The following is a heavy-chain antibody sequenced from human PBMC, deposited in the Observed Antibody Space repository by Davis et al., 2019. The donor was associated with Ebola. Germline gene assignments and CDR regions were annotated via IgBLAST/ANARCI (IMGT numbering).Heavy chain of an antibody. CDR2: IYSGGST. J-gene: IGHJ4*02. CDR3: ARPGALGTIYYHFDY. Sequence: GESLKISCAASGFTVSSNYMSWVRQAPGKGLEWVSVIYSGGSTYYADSVKGRFTISRHNSKNTLYLQMNSLSAKDTALYYCARPGALGTIYYHFDYWGQGTLVTVSP. V-gene: IGHV3-53*01. D-gene: IGHD5-12*01. CDR1: GFTVSSNY.